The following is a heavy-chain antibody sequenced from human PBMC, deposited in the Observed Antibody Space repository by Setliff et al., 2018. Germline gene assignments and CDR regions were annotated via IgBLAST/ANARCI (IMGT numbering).Heavy chain of an antibody. CDR3: ARTTGYRLEGDFDY. V-gene: IGHV3-11*01. Sequence: LRLSCAASGFTFSNYYMTWIRQAPGKGLEWISYIHDSGNPTYYADSVKGRFTVSRDNAKNSLYLQKTSLRAEDTAIYYCARTTGYRLEGDFDYWGQGTLVTVSS. CDR1: GFTFSNYY. D-gene: IGHD3-16*01. J-gene: IGHJ4*02. CDR2: IHDSGNPT.